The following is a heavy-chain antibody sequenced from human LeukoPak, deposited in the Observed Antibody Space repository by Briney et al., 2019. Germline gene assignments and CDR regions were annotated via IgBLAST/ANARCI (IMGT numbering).Heavy chain of an antibody. CDR3: VAPSTVPSNWETLEY. CDR2: ISHDGSDD. CDR1: GPSFSTYG. D-gene: IGHD7-27*01. V-gene: IGHV3-30*03. J-gene: IGHJ4*01. Sequence: PGGSLRLSCVASGPSFSTYGMHWVRQFPGKGLEWVALISHDGSDDYYGDSVKGRFTISRDNSQNTLYLQMNSLGPEDTALYYCVAPSTVPSNWETLEYWGHGTLVTVSS.